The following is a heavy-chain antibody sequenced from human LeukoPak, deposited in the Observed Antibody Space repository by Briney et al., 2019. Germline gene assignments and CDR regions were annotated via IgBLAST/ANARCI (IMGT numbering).Heavy chain of an antibody. Sequence: PSETLSLTCTVSGGSISSNSYYWGWIRQPPGKGLEWIGSIYYSGSTYYNPSLKSRVTISVDTSKNQPSLKLSSVTAADTAVYYCARRGSSWEFTYYFDYWGQGTLVTVSS. D-gene: IGHD6-13*01. CDR1: GGSISSNSYY. V-gene: IGHV4-39*01. CDR2: IYYSGST. CDR3: ARRGSSWEFTYYFDY. J-gene: IGHJ4*02.